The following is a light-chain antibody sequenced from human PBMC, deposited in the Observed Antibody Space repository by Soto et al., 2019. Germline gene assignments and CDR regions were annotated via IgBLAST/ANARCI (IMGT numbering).Light chain of an antibody. Sequence: QSALTQPASVSGSPGQSITISCTGTSSDVGVYNYVSWYQQHPGKAPKLMIYEVNYRPSGVSNRFSGSKSVNTASLTISGLQAGDEADYYCSSDASTGSVIFGGGTKVTVL. CDR3: SSDASTGSVI. V-gene: IGLV2-14*01. J-gene: IGLJ2*01. CDR1: SSDVGVYNY. CDR2: EVN.